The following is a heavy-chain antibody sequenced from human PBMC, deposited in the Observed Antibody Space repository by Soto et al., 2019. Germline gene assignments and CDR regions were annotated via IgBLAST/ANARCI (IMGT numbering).Heavy chain of an antibody. CDR3: ARERFYDFWSGPPTGGMDV. Sequence: TLSLTCTVSGGSISSGGYYWSWIRQHPGKGLEWIGYIYYSGSTYYNPSLKSRVTISVDTSKNQFSLKLSSVTAADTAVYYCARERFYDFWSGPPTGGMDVWGQGTTVTSP. V-gene: IGHV4-31*03. D-gene: IGHD3-3*01. J-gene: IGHJ6*02. CDR1: GGSISSGGYY. CDR2: IYYSGST.